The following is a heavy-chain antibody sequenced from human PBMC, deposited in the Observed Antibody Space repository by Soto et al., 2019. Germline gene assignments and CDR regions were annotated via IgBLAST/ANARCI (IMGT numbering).Heavy chain of an antibody. CDR1: GFTLTGYW. CDR2: INSDGSSM. V-gene: IGHV3-74*01. D-gene: IGHD3-9*01. Sequence: GGSLRLSCAASGFTLTGYWMHWVRQAPGRGLVWVSRINSDGSSMSYADFVKGRFTISRDNAKNTLYLQMDSLRAEDTAVYYCTRGAYYDILTGRRVLGWFDPWGQGTLVTVSS. J-gene: IGHJ5*02. CDR3: TRGAYYDILTGRRVLGWFDP.